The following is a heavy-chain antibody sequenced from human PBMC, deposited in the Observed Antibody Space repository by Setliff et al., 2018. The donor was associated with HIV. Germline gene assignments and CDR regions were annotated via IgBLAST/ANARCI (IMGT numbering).Heavy chain of an antibody. CDR1: GDSINSGTYY. Sequence: KTSETLSLTCTVSGDSINSGTYYWSWIRQPAGKGLEWIGRLHLSGDTNYNPSLKSRVTMSIDTSKNQFSLKLSSVTAADTAGYYCARDNSYYYGSGSHYWYGMDVWGQGTTVTVSS. CDR2: LHLSGDT. V-gene: IGHV4-61*02. CDR3: ARDNSYYYGSGSHYWYGMDV. D-gene: IGHD3-10*01. J-gene: IGHJ6*01.